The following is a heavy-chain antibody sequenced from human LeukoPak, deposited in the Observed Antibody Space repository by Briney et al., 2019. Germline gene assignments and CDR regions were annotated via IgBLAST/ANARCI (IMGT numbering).Heavy chain of an antibody. D-gene: IGHD3-10*01. CDR2: INHSGST. CDR3: ARQGRTMVRGVIRYYFDY. Sequence: SETLSLTCAVYGWSCSGYYWSWIRQPPGKGLEWIGEINHSGSTNYNPSLKSRVTISVDTSKNQFSLKLSSVTAADTAVYYCARQGRTMVRGVIRYYFDYWGQGTLVTVSS. CDR1: GWSCSGYY. V-gene: IGHV4-34*01. J-gene: IGHJ4*02.